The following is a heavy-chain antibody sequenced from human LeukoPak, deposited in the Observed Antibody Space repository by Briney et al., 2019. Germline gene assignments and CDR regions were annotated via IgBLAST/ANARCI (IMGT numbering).Heavy chain of an antibody. Sequence: GASVKVSCKASGYTFTSYSISWVRQAPGQGLEWMGWISAYNGNTNYAQKLQGRVTMTTDTSTSTAYMELRSLRSDDTAVYYCARDDLAASQRDYYYYGMDVWGQGTTVTVYS. CDR3: ARDDLAASQRDYYYYGMDV. D-gene: IGHD6-13*01. CDR2: ISAYNGNT. CDR1: GYTFTSYS. V-gene: IGHV1-18*01. J-gene: IGHJ6*02.